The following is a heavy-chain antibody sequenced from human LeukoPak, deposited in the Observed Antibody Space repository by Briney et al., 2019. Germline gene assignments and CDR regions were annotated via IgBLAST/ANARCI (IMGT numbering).Heavy chain of an antibody. CDR3: ARGRRTILGATSPDY. Sequence: GGSLRLSCAASGFTFSSHAMSWVRQAPGKGLEWVSAISGSGASTFYADSVKGRFTISRDNSKTSVSLQMNSLRAEDTAVYYCARGRRTILGATSPDYWGQGTLVTVSS. J-gene: IGHJ4*02. CDR2: ISGSGAST. D-gene: IGHD1-26*01. CDR1: GFTFSSHA. V-gene: IGHV3-23*01.